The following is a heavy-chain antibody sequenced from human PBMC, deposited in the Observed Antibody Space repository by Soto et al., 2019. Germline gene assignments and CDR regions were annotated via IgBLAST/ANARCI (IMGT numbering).Heavy chain of an antibody. D-gene: IGHD3-22*01. CDR3: ALYYYDSSGYYHDY. V-gene: IGHV4-31*03. CDR2: IYYSGST. CDR1: GGSISSGGYY. Sequence: SETLSLTCTVSGGSISSGGYYWSWIRQHPGKGLEWIGYIYYSGSTYYNPSLKSRVTISVDTSKNQFSLKLSSVTAADTAVYYCALYYYDSSGYYHDYWGQGTLVTVSS. J-gene: IGHJ4*02.